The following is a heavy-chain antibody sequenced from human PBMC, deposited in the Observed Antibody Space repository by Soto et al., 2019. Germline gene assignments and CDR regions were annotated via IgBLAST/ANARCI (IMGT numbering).Heavy chain of an antibody. CDR2: INAGNGNT. D-gene: IGHD6-13*01. CDR1: GYTFTSYA. J-gene: IGHJ6*02. V-gene: IGHV1-3*01. CDR3: ARDRRSSRDYYYGMDV. Sequence: EASVKVSCKASGYTFTSYAMHWVRQAPGQRLEWMGWINAGNGNTKYSQKFQGRVTITRDTSASTAYMELSSLRSEDTAVYYCARDRRSSRDYYYGMDVWGQGTTVTVSS.